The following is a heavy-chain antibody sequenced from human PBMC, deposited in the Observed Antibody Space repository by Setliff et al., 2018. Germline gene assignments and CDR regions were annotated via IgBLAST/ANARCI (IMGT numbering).Heavy chain of an antibody. Sequence: SETLSLTCTVSGGSISSDYWSWIRQSPGKGLEWIGEINHSGGIDYNPSLKSRVTISVDTSKNQFSLKLMSVTAADTAVYYCATMRNYYETGNYYSSRWFDPWGQGTLVTVSS. D-gene: IGHD3-22*01. CDR2: INHSGGI. CDR3: ATMRNYYETGNYYSSRWFDP. J-gene: IGHJ5*02. CDR1: GGSISSDY. V-gene: IGHV4-34*01.